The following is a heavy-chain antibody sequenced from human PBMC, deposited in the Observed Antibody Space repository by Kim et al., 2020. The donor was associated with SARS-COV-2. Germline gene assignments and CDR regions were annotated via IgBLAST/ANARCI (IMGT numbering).Heavy chain of an antibody. CDR3: ARDGGTYLSTTFDY. V-gene: IGHV1-69*01. D-gene: IGHD3-16*02. J-gene: IGHJ4*02. Sequence: AQKFQGRVTITADESTSTAYMELSSLRSEDTAVYYCARDGGTYLSTTFDYWGQGTLVTVSS.